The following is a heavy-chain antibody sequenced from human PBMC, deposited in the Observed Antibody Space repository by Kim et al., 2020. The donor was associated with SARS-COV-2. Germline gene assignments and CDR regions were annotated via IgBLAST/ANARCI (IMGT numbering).Heavy chain of an antibody. CDR3: ARDLKGSIDY. CDR1: GFTFTSYA. Sequence: GGSLRLSCAASGFTFTSYAMHWVRQAPGKGLECIAVISSDERNKDYADSVKGRLTISRDTSKNTLYLQMNSLRAEDTAVYFCARDLKGSIDYWGQGTLVTVSS. CDR2: ISSDERNK. V-gene: IGHV3-30*04. D-gene: IGHD3-10*01. J-gene: IGHJ4*02.